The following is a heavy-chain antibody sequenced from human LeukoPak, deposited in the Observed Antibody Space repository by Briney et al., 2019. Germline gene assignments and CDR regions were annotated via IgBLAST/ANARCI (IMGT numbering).Heavy chain of an antibody. CDR3: GRVIAGAIDY. J-gene: IGHJ4*02. CDR1: GFTFTGHS. Sequence: GGSLRLSCAASGFTFTGHSMTWVRQAPGKGLEWLANINLERSERFYVDFVKGRFTISRDNADNSMYLQMNSLRAEDTAVYYCGRVIAGAIDYWGQGTLVTVSS. CDR2: INLERSER. D-gene: IGHD6-13*01. V-gene: IGHV3-7*01.